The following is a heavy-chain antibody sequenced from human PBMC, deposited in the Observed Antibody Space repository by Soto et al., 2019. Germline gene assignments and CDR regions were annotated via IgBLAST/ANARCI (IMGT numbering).Heavy chain of an antibody. D-gene: IGHD2-15*01. Sequence: QLQLQLSGPGLVKPSETLSLTCAVSGGSFSSSRYFWGWIRQPPGKGLEWIGSVYYSGSLYYNPSLQSRVAISVDTSKNQVSLRLRSVTAADTAVYYCARHPEDIVGTEYFEKWGQGTLVTASS. CDR3: ARHPEDIVGTEYFEK. CDR2: VYYSGSL. J-gene: IGHJ1*01. V-gene: IGHV4-39*01. CDR1: GGSFSSSRYF.